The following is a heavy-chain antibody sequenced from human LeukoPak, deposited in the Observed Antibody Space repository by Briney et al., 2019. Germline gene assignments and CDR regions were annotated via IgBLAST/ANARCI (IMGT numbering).Heavy chain of an antibody. J-gene: IGHJ4*02. CDR2: ITSSSSYI. D-gene: IGHD6-6*01. CDR1: GFTFSRYG. CDR3: ARSYSSSRGTFDY. Sequence: PGGSLRFSCAASGFTFSRYGMNWVRQAPGKGLEWVSSITSSSSYIYYADSVKGRFTISRDNAKNSLYLQMNSLRAEDTAVYYCARSYSSSRGTFDYWGQGTLVTVSS. V-gene: IGHV3-21*01.